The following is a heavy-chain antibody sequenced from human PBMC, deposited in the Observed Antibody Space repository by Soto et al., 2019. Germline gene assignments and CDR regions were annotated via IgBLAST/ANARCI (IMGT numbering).Heavy chain of an antibody. D-gene: IGHD1-1*01. Sequence: EVQLVESGGGLIQPGESLRLSCAASGFPVNNNFMPGFPKAPGKGLEWVSVIYSGGNTYYADSVKGRFTISRDNSENTLHLQMDSLRAEDTAVYYCAKGVAHNDNYIPFEYWGQGALVTVSS. J-gene: IGHJ4*02. CDR2: IYSGGNT. V-gene: IGHV3-53*01. CDR1: GFPVNNNF. CDR3: AKGVAHNDNYIPFEY.